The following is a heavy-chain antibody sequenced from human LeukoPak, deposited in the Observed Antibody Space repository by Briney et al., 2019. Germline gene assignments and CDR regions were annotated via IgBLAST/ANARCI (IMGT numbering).Heavy chain of an antibody. CDR3: ARHLAAAGSDFGFDY. Sequence: GESLKISCKGSGYSFTSYWIGWVRQMPGKGLERMGIIYPGDSDTRYSPSFQGQVTISADKSISTAYLQWSSLKASDTAMYYCARHLAAAGSDFGFDYWGQGTLVTVSS. CDR1: GYSFTSYW. CDR2: IYPGDSDT. J-gene: IGHJ4*02. D-gene: IGHD6-13*01. V-gene: IGHV5-51*01.